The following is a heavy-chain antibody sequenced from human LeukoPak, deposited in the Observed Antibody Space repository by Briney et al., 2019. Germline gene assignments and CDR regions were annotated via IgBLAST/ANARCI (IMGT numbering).Heavy chain of an antibody. CDR1: GYTLTSYG. CDR2: TSAYNGQT. D-gene: IGHD3-10*01. Sequence: ASVKVSCKASGYTLTSYGISWVRQAPGQGLEWMGCTSAYNGQTNYAQKFQARVTMTTDTSTTTAYMELRNLRSDDTAVYYCARGSDYYTPSGAHYYYMDVWGKGTTVTVS. CDR3: ARGSDYYTPSGAHYYYMDV. V-gene: IGHV1-18*01. J-gene: IGHJ6*03.